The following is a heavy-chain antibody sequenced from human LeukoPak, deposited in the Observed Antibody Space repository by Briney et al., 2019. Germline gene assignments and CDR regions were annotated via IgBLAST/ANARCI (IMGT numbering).Heavy chain of an antibody. CDR2: ISYDGSNI. CDR1: GFTFSSYA. V-gene: IGHV3-30*04. J-gene: IGHJ4*02. Sequence: PGGSLRLSCAASGFTFSSYAMSWVRQAPGKGLEWVAVISYDGSNIYYADSVKGRFTISRDNSKNTLYLQVNSLRAEDTAVYYCARDYSSGYYRTFDYWGQGTLVTVSS. CDR3: ARDYSSGYYRTFDY. D-gene: IGHD3-22*01.